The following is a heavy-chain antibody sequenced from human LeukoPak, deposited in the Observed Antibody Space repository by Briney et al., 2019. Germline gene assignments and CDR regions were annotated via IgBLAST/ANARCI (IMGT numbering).Heavy chain of an antibody. CDR3: GRLTGCMTRLDY. CDR2: IHYGGTT. J-gene: IGHJ4*02. CDR1: GDSISSSNYY. D-gene: IGHD3-10*01. V-gene: IGHV4-39*01. Sequence: SETLSLTCTVSGDSISSSNYYWGWIRQPPGKGLEWIGSIHYGGTTFYNPSLNNRVTISVDTSKSQFSLKLSSVSAADTAVYYCGRLTGCMTRLDYWGQGTLVTVSS.